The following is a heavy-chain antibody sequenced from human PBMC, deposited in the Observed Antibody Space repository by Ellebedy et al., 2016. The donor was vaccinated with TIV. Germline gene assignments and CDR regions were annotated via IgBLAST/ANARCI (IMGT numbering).Heavy chain of an antibody. CDR1: GYSFTSYW. CDR3: ARCPLITFGGVIVLDAFDI. V-gene: IGHV5-51*01. D-gene: IGHD3-16*02. J-gene: IGHJ3*02. CDR2: IYPGYSDT. Sequence: GESLKISCKGSGYSFTSYWIGWVRQMPGKGLEWMGIIYPGYSDTRYSPSFQGQVTISADKSLSTAYLQWSSLKASDTAMYYCARCPLITFGGVIVLDAFDIWGQGKMVTVSS.